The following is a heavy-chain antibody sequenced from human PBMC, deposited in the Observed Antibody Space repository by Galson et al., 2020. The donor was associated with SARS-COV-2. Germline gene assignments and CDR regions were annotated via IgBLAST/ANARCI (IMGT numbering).Heavy chain of an antibody. D-gene: IGHD2-21*01. Sequence: SETLSLTCSVSGGTISSYYWSWVRQPPGKGLEWIGYIYDTGNTNYSPSLKSRVTILLDMSKRQFSLKLTSVTVADTAVYYCARVVRHCYNSPGHGLDVWGRETAVTVSS. CDR3: ARVVRHCYNSPGHGLDV. CDR2: IYDTGNT. J-gene: IGHJ6*02. V-gene: IGHV4-59*13. CDR1: GGTISSYY.